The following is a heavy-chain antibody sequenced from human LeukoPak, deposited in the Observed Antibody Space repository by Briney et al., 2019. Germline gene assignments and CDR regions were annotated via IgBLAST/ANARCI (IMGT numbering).Heavy chain of an antibody. Sequence: ASVKVSCKASGYTFTSYDINCVRQATGQGLEWMGWMNPNSGNTGYAQKFQGRVTMTRNTSISTAYMELSSLRSEDTAVYYCASWTYYDILTGTIHRGVKFPDWGQGTLVTVSP. CDR3: ASWTYYDILTGTIHRGVKFPD. D-gene: IGHD3-9*01. CDR2: MNPNSGNT. J-gene: IGHJ4*02. CDR1: GYTFTSYD. V-gene: IGHV1-8*01.